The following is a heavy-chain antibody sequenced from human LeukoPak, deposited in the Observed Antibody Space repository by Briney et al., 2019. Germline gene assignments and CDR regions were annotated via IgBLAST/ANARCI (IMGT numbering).Heavy chain of an antibody. V-gene: IGHV4-59*01. CDR2: IYYSGST. Sequence: PSETLSLTCTVSGGSISSYYWSWIRQPPGKGLEWIGYIYYSGSTNYNPSLKSRVTISVDTSKNQFSLKLSSVTAADAAVYYCASSEYSSSSPDYWGQGTLVTVSS. D-gene: IGHD6-6*01. CDR3: ASSEYSSSSPDY. J-gene: IGHJ4*02. CDR1: GGSISSYY.